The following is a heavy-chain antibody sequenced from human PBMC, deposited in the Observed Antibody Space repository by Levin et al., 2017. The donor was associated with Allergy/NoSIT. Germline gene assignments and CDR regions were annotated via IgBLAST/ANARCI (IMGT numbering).Heavy chain of an antibody. Sequence: PGGSLRLSCAASGFTFSSYAMHWVRQAPGKGLEWVAVISYDGSNKYYADSVKGRFTISRDNSKNTLYLQMNSLRAEDTAVYYCARATAAAGQTQGDYWGQGTLVTVSS. CDR2: ISYDGSNK. CDR3: ARATAAAGQTQGDY. J-gene: IGHJ4*02. D-gene: IGHD6-13*01. CDR1: GFTFSSYA. V-gene: IGHV3-30*04.